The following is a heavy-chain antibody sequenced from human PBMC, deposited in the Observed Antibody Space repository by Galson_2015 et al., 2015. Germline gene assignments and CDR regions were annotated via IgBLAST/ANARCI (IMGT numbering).Heavy chain of an antibody. CDR3: ARIRYDILTGFVPYGMDV. V-gene: IGHV2-70*01. J-gene: IGHJ6*02. D-gene: IGHD3-9*01. CDR1: GFSLSTSGMC. Sequence: ALVKPTQTLTLTCTFSGFSLSTSGMCVSWIRQPPGKALEWLALFDWADDNYYSTSLKTRLTISKDTSKNQVVLTMTNMDPVDTATYYCARIRYDILTGFVPYGMDVWGQGTTVTVSS. CDR2: FDWADDN.